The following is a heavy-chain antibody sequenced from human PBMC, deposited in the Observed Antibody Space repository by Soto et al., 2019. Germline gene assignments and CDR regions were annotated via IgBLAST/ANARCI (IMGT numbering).Heavy chain of an antibody. CDR3: AREEGVGAFDY. CDR1: GFTFSSYA. CDR2: ISYDGSNK. Sequence: GGSLRLSCAASGFTFSSYAMHWVRQAPGKGLEWVAVISYDGSNKYYTDSAKGRFTISRDNSKNTLYLQMNSLRAEDTAVYYCAREEGVGAFDYWGQGTLVTVSS. V-gene: IGHV3-30-3*01. J-gene: IGHJ4*02. D-gene: IGHD1-26*01.